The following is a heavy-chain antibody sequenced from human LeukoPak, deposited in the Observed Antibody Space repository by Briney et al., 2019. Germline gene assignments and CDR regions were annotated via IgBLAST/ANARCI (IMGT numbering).Heavy chain of an antibody. CDR1: GFTFRSPW. CDR3: ARDGGWHRFDY. CDR2: INEDGSQK. J-gene: IGHJ4*02. V-gene: IGHV3-7*03. D-gene: IGHD6-19*01. Sequence: RPGRSLRLSCVESGFTFRSPWMAWLRQAPEKGLEWVANINEDGSQKYYLGSVTGRFTISRDNAKNSLYLQMNSLSAEDTAMYYCARDGGWHRFDYWGQGTLVIVSS.